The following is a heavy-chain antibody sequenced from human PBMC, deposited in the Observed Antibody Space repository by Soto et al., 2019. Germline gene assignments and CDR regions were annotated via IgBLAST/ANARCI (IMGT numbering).Heavy chain of an antibody. J-gene: IGHJ6*02. D-gene: IGHD3-3*01. V-gene: IGHV4-34*01. CDR1: GGSFSGYY. Sequence: SETLSLTCAVYGGSFSGYYWSWIRQPPGKGLEWIGEINHSGSTNYNPSLKSRVTISVDTSKNQFSLKLSSVTAADTAVYYCARGAYDFWSGYQETYYYYYGMDVWGQGTTITVSS. CDR2: INHSGST. CDR3: ARGAYDFWSGYQETYYYYYGMDV.